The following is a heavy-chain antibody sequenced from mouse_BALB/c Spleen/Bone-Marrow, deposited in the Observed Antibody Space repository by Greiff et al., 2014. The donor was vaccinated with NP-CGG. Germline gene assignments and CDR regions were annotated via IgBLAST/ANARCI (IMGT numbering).Heavy chain of an antibody. Sequence: VQLQQPGPELVKPGASVKMSCKASGYTFTSYVMHWVKQKPGQGLEWIGCINPYNDGTKYNEKFKGKATLTSDKSSSTAYMELSSLTSEDSAVYYCAREGCYDEDYFDYWGQGTTLTVSS. D-gene: IGHD2-12*01. CDR2: INPYNDGT. CDR3: AREGCYDEDYFDY. J-gene: IGHJ2*01. V-gene: IGHV1-14*01. CDR1: GYTFTSYV.